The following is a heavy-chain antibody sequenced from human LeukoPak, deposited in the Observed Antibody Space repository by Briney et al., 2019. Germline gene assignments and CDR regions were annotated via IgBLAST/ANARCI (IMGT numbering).Heavy chain of an antibody. J-gene: IGHJ3*02. CDR1: GGSFSGYY. CDR2: IYYSGST. Sequence: SETLSLTCAVYGGSFSGYYWSWIRQPPGKGLEWIGSIYYSGSTYYNPSLKSRVTISVDTSKNQFSLKLSSVTAADTAVYYCASHQSRQDAFDIWGQGTMVTVSS. V-gene: IGHV4-34*01. CDR3: ASHQSRQDAFDI.